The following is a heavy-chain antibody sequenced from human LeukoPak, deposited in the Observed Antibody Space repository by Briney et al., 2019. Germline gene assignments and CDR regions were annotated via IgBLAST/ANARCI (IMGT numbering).Heavy chain of an antibody. J-gene: IGHJ4*02. CDR2: IRYDGSNK. CDR3: ANQDSTEYSYYFDF. D-gene: IGHD2/OR15-2a*01. V-gene: IGHV3-30*02. CDR1: GFTFSNYA. Sequence: PGGSLRLSCAASGFTFSNYAMDWVRQAPGKGLEWVSFIRYDGSNKYYADSVKGRLTISRDNSKNTLYLQMNSLRAEDTAVYYCANQDSTEYSYYFDFWGQGTLVTVSS.